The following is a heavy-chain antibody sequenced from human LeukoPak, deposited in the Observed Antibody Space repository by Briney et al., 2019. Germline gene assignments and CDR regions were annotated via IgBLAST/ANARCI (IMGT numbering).Heavy chain of an antibody. V-gene: IGHV1-8*01. Sequence: ASVKVSCKASGYTFTSFDINWVRQATGQGLEWMGWMNPNSGIVGYAQKFQGRVTVTWDTSISTAYMELSSLRSEDTAVYYCATYSTSSQSWFDPWGQGTLVTVSS. D-gene: IGHD6-6*01. CDR1: GYTFTSFD. CDR3: ATYSTSSQSWFDP. CDR2: MNPNSGIV. J-gene: IGHJ5*02.